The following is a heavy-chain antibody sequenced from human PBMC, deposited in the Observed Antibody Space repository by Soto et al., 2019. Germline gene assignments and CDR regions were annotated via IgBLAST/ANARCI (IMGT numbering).Heavy chain of an antibody. CDR1: GGYFSGYY. Sequence: SETLSLTCAVYGGYFSGYYWIWIRQPPGKGLEWIGSIFYSGSAYYNPSLKSRVTMSVDTSQNQFSLKLSSVTAADTAVYYCAGRTSLTSVEIFSGGISGYNWLDPWVRGTLVTVSS. CDR2: IFYSGSA. J-gene: IGHJ5*01. V-gene: IGHV4-59*04. D-gene: IGHD3-3*01. CDR3: AGRTSLTSVEIFSGGISGYNWLDP.